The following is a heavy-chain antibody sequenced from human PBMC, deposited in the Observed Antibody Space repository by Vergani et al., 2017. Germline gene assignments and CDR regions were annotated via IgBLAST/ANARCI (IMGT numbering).Heavy chain of an antibody. J-gene: IGHJ1*01. V-gene: IGHV3-30*03. CDR2: ISYDGTQK. CDR1: GFTSSYYG. D-gene: IGHD3-10*01. Sequence: QVHLVESGGGVVQPGRSLRLSCVVSGFTSSYYGMHWVRQAPGKGLEWVAVISYDGTQKYYADSVKGRFTISRDNSKSTLYLQMNSLRTEDTAVYYCATKSYRTPGCQIGYFREGGQGTLVTVSS. CDR3: ATKSYRTPGCQIGYFRE.